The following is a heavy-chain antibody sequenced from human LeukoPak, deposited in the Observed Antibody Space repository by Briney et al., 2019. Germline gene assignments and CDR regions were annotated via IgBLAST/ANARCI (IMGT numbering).Heavy chain of an antibody. Sequence: PGGSLRLSCAASGFTFSSYGMHWVRQAPGKGLEWVAVISYDGSIKYYADSVKGRFTISRDNSKNTLYLQMNSLRAEDTAVYYCAKDHIVVVVAATPMIDYWGQGTLVTVSS. D-gene: IGHD2-15*01. CDR2: ISYDGSIK. CDR3: AKDHIVVVVAATPMIDY. J-gene: IGHJ4*02. V-gene: IGHV3-30*18. CDR1: GFTFSSYG.